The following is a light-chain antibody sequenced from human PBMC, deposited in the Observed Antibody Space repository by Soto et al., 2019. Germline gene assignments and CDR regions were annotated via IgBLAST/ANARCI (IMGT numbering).Light chain of an antibody. CDR2: GAS. V-gene: IGKV3-20*01. Sequence: IVLTQSPGILSLSPGERATLSCRASQSVSNDFLACYQQKPGQAPRLLFYGASTRATDVPDRFSGSGSGADLTLTISRLEPEDFAVYYCQQYGSSPPRTFGQGTKVDIK. J-gene: IGKJ1*01. CDR1: QSVSNDF. CDR3: QQYGSSPPRT.